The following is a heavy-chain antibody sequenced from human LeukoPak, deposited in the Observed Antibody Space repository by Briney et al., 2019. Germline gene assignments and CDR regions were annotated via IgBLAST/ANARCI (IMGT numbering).Heavy chain of an antibody. J-gene: IGHJ4*02. Sequence: PGGSLRLSCAASGFTFSDYHMSWVRQAPGKGLEWVSSISGSDSSTYYADSVKGRFTISRDNSKDTLYLQMNSLRAEDTAVYYCAKTLFGYSDYQKAYYFDYWGQGTLVTVSS. CDR1: GFTFSDYH. D-gene: IGHD4-11*01. V-gene: IGHV3-23*01. CDR3: AKTLFGYSDYQKAYYFDY. CDR2: ISGSDSST.